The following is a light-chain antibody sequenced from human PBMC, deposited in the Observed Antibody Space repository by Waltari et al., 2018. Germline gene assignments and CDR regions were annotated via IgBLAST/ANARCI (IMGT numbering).Light chain of an antibody. J-gene: IGLJ2*01. CDR2: EVS. CDR1: SGDIGAYKY. V-gene: IGLV2-14*01. CDR3: CSYTTASTVV. Sequence: QSALTQPASVSGSPGQSITISCTGTSGDIGAYKYVSWYQNHPDKAPKLIIYEVSNRPPGVSNRFSGSKSGNTASLTISGLQTEDESHYYCCSYTTASTVVFGGGTKVTVL.